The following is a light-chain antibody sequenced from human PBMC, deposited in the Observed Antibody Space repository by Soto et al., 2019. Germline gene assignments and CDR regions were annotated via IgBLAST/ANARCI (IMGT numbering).Light chain of an antibody. CDR1: QGIRND. CDR3: LQDYNRPYT. Sequence: AIQMTQSPSSLSASVGDRVTITCRASQGIRNDLGWYQQRPGKPPKVLIYAASNLESGVPPRFSGSRSGTDFTLTISSLQPEDFATYYCLQDYNRPYTFGQGTKLEF. V-gene: IGKV1-6*01. J-gene: IGKJ2*01. CDR2: AAS.